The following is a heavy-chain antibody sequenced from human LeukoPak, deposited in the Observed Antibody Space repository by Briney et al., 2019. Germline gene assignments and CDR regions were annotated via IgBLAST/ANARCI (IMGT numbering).Heavy chain of an antibody. CDR3: AGGHYFDY. D-gene: IGHD2-15*01. J-gene: IGHJ4*02. Sequence: PGGSLRLSCAASGFTVSGNYMNWVRQAPGKGLEWVSLFYRGDNTYYADSVKGRFTISRDNSESTLYLQMNSLRAEDMAVYYCAGGHYFDYWGQGTLVTVSS. CDR2: FYRGDNT. CDR1: GFTVSGNY. V-gene: IGHV3-53*01.